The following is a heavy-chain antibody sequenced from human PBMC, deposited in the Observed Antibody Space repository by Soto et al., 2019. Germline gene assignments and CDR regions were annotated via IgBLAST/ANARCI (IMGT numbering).Heavy chain of an antibody. V-gene: IGHV3-21*06. CDR1: GFTFTRYS. CDR3: ARESEDITSNFDY. CDR2: ISSTTNYI. J-gene: IGHJ4*02. Sequence: EVQLVESGGGLVKPGGSLRLSCAASGFTFTRYSMNWVRQAPGKGLEWVSSISSTTNYIYYGDSMKGRFTISRDNAKNSLYLEMNSLRAEDTAVYYCARESEDITSNFDYWGQVTLVTVSS.